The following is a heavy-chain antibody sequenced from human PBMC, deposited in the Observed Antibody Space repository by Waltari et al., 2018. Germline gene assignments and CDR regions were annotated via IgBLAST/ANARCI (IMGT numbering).Heavy chain of an antibody. D-gene: IGHD3-10*01. CDR1: GFPFSSYW. CDR3: ARDLPSYGSGSPLGY. CDR2: IKQDGSEK. V-gene: IGHV3-7*04. J-gene: IGHJ4*02. Sequence: EVQLVESGGGLVQPGVSLRLSCAASGFPFSSYWMSLVRQAPGKGLEWVANIKQDGSEKYYVDSVKGRFTISRDNAKNSLYLQMNSLRAEDTAVYYCARDLPSYGSGSPLGYWGQGTLVTVSS.